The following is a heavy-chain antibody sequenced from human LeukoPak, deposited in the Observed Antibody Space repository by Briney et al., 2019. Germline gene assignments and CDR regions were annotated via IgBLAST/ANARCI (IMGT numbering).Heavy chain of an antibody. CDR3: ARRAGDYSHPYDY. J-gene: IGHJ4*02. CDR2: IYSDNT. V-gene: IGHV3-53*01. D-gene: IGHD3-22*01. CDR1: GFTVSSNS. Sequence: GGSLRLSCTVSGFTVSSNSMSWVRQAPGKGLEWVSFIYSDNTHYSDSVEGRFTISRDNSKNTLYLQMNSLRAEDTAVYYCARRAGDYSHPYDYWGQGILVTVSS.